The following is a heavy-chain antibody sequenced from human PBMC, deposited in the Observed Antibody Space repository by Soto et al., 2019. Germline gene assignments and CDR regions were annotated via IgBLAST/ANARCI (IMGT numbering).Heavy chain of an antibody. V-gene: IGHV4-34*01. J-gene: IGHJ3*02. D-gene: IGHD2-15*01. CDR2: INHSGST. CDR1: GGSFSGYY. Sequence: QVQLQQWGAGLLKPSETLSLTCAVYGGSFSGYYWSWIRQPPGKGLEWIGEINHSGSTNYNPSLKSRVTISVDTAKNQFSLNLSSVTAADTAVYYCARGQSFVSPWAFDIWVQGTMVTVSS. CDR3: ARGQSFVSPWAFDI.